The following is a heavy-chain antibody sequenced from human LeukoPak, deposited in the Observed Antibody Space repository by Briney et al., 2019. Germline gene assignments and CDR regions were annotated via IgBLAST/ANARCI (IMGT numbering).Heavy chain of an antibody. CDR3: ARGGQDDFWSGRGN. V-gene: IGHV3-30-3*01. D-gene: IGHD3-3*01. CDR1: GFTFSSYT. Sequence: GGSLRLSCAASGFTFSSYTMHWVRQAPGQGLEWVAVISYDGSNKYYSDSVKGRFTVSRDNSKNTVYLQMSSLRVEDTAFYYCARGGQDDFWSGRGNWGQGTLVIVSS. CDR2: ISYDGSNK. J-gene: IGHJ4*02.